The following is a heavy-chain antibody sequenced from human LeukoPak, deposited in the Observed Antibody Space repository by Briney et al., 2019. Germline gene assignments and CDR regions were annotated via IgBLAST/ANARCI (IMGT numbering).Heavy chain of an antibody. CDR1: GGTFSSYA. V-gene: IGHV1-69*01. CDR3: ARVLGSGWPLDY. D-gene: IGHD6-19*01. CDR2: IIPIFGTA. Sequence: ASVKVSCKASGGTFSSYAISWVRQAPGQGLEWMGGIIPIFGTANYAQKFQGRVTITADESTSTAYMELSSLRSEDTAVYYCARVLGSGWPLDYWGQGTLVTVSS. J-gene: IGHJ4*02.